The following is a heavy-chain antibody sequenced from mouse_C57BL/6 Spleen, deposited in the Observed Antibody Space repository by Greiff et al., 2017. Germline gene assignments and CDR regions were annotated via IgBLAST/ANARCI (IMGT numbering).Heavy chain of an antibody. CDR3: ALIYYGNYTFSWFAY. CDR2: IHPNSGST. J-gene: IGHJ3*01. D-gene: IGHD2-1*01. CDR1: GYTFTSYW. V-gene: IGHV1-64*01. Sequence: VQLQQPGAELVKPGASVKLSCKASGYTFTSYWMHWVKQRPGQGLEWIGMIHPNSGSTNYNEKFKSKATLTVDKSSSTAYMQLSSLTSEDSAVYYCALIYYGNYTFSWFAYWGQGTLVTVSA.